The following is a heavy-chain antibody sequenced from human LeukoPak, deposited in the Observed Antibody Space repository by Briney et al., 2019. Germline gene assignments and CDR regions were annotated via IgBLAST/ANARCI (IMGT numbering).Heavy chain of an antibody. CDR3: AKDGHSSGYYYDY. CDR2: IYSGGST. Sequence: GGSLRLSCAASGFTVSSNYMSWVRQAPGKGLEWVSVIYSGGSTYYADSVKGRFTISRDNSKNTLYLQMNSLRAEDTAVYYCAKDGHSSGYYYDYWGQGTLVTVSS. J-gene: IGHJ4*02. CDR1: GFTVSSNY. V-gene: IGHV3-53*01. D-gene: IGHD3-22*01.